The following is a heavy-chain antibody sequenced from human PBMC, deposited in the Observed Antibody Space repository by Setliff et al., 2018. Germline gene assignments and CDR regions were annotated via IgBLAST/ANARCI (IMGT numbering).Heavy chain of an antibody. D-gene: IGHD6-19*01. CDR3: YFSSNWFFDL. Sequence: SETLSLTCTVSGGSISTYYWSWIRQPPGKGLEWIGYVYYSGIANYSPSLKSRLTISVDTSRNQFSLKLSSVAVADTAVYYCYFSSNWFFDLRGRGTLVTVSS. V-gene: IGHV4-59*08. CDR2: VYYSGIA. CDR1: GGSISTYY. J-gene: IGHJ2*01.